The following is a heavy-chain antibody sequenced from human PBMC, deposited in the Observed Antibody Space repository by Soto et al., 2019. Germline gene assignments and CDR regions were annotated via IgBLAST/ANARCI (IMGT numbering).Heavy chain of an antibody. V-gene: IGHV4-59*08. CDR2: IYYSGST. Sequence: SETLSLTCTVSGGSISSYYWSWIRQPPGKGLEWIGYIYYSGSTNYNPSLKSRVTISVDTSKNQFSLKLSSVTAADTAVYYCARHGVGSSSRLAIFDYFDYWGQGTLVTVSS. CDR1: GGSISSYY. D-gene: IGHD6-6*01. CDR3: ARHGVGSSSRLAIFDYFDY. J-gene: IGHJ4*02.